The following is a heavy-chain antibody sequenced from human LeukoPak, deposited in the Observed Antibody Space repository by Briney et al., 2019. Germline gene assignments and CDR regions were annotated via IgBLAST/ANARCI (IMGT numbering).Heavy chain of an antibody. CDR1: GSYN. CDR3: ARDRLTYKAMDPGYFHQ. J-gene: IGHJ1*01. V-gene: IGHV3-21*06. CDR2: ISSSSSYK. D-gene: IGHD5-18*01. Sequence: PGGSLRLSCAASGSYNMNWVRQAPGKGLEWVSYISSSSSYKYYADSVKGRFTISRDSAKNSLYLQMNSLRAEDTAVYYCARDRLTYKAMDPGYFHQWGQGTLVTVSS.